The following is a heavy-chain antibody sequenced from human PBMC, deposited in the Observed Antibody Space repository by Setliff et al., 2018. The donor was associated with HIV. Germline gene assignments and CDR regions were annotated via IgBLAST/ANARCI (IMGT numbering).Heavy chain of an antibody. V-gene: IGHV3-30*18. Sequence: PGGSLRLSCAASGITFSSYGMQWVRQAPGKGLEWVAVISYDGTNKYYADSVKGRFTISRDNSKNTVYLQMNSLRAEDTAVCYCAKDGSHFWSGSPSFDYWGQGTLVTVSS. CDR1: GITFSSYG. CDR2: ISYDGTNK. J-gene: IGHJ4*02. D-gene: IGHD3-3*01. CDR3: AKDGSHFWSGSPSFDY.